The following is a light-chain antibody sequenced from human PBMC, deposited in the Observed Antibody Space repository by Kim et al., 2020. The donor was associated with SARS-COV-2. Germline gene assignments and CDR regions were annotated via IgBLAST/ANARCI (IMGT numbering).Light chain of an antibody. Sequence: EIVLTQSPATLSLSPGERATLSCRASQSVSSYLAWYQQKPRQAPRLLIYDASNSATGIPARCSGSGSGTDFTLTISSLEPEDFAVYYCQQRSDWPQWTFGQGTKVDIK. CDR2: DAS. V-gene: IGKV3-11*01. J-gene: IGKJ1*01. CDR3: QQRSDWPQWT. CDR1: QSVSSY.